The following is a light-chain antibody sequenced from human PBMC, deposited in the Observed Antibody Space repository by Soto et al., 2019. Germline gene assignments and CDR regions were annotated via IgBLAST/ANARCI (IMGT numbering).Light chain of an antibody. Sequence: QSVLTQPPSVSAAPGQKVTISCSGSSSNIGNNYVSWYQQLPGTAPKLLIYDNNKRPSGIPDRFSGSKSGTSATLGITGLQTGDEADYYSGTWDSSLSAGGFYVFGTGTKVTVL. J-gene: IGLJ1*01. CDR3: GTWDSSLSAGGFYV. V-gene: IGLV1-51*01. CDR1: SSNIGNNY. CDR2: DNN.